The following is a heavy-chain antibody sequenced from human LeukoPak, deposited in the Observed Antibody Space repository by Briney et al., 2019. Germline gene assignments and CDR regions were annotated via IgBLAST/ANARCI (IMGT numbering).Heavy chain of an antibody. CDR3: ARGGGLCSGGSCLYFDY. D-gene: IGHD2-15*01. CDR2: ISSSGSTI. J-gene: IGHJ4*02. Sequence: PGGSLRLSCAASGFTFSSYEMNWVRQAPGKGLEWVSYISSSGSTIYYADSVKGRFTISGDNAKNSLYLQMNSLRAEDTAVYYCARGGGLCSGGSCLYFDYWGQGTLVTVSS. CDR1: GFTFSSYE. V-gene: IGHV3-48*03.